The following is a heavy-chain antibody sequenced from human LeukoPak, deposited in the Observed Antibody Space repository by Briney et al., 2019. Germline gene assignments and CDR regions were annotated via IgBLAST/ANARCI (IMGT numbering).Heavy chain of an antibody. V-gene: IGHV1-69*05. Sequence: ASVKVSCKASGGTFSSYAISWVRQAPGQGLEWMGRIIPIFGTANYAQKFQGRVTITTDESTSTAYMELSSLRSEDTAVYYCARDYSGLSEGYFDYWGQGTLVTVSS. CDR2: IIPIFGTA. J-gene: IGHJ4*02. D-gene: IGHD6-19*01. CDR3: ARDYSGLSEGYFDY. CDR1: GGTFSSYA.